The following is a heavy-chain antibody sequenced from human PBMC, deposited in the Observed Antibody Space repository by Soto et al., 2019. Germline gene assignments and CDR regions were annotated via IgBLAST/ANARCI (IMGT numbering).Heavy chain of an antibody. V-gene: IGHV3-23*01. J-gene: IGHJ4*02. CDR2: IIGSGGST. Sequence: GGSLRLSCAASGFTFSSYAMTWVRQASGKVLECVSAIIGSGGSTYYADSVKGRFTIYRDNSKTTLYLQMNSLRVEDTAMYYCATDESFADWGLGALVTLSS. CDR3: ATDESFAD. CDR1: GFTFSSYA. D-gene: IGHD1-26*01.